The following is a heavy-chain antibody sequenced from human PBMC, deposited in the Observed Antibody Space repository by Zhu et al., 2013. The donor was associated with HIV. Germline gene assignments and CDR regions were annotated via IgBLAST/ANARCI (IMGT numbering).Heavy chain of an antibody. CDR2: INPDNGDT. D-gene: IGHD1-26*01. CDR1: GYTFSAFY. Sequence: QVQLVQSGAEMKKPGASVRVSCRTSGYTFSAFYVHWVRQAPGQGLEWMGWINPDNGDTNYAQKLQGRVTMTTDTSTSTAYMELRSLRSDDTAVYYCAGRREYYFDYWGQGTLVTVSS. J-gene: IGHJ4*02. CDR3: AGRREYYFDY. V-gene: IGHV1-2*02.